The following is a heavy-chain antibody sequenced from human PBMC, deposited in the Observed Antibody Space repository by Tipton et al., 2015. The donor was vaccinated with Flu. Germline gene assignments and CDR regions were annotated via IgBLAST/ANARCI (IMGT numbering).Heavy chain of an antibody. V-gene: IGHV4-59*01. CDR2: IDSSGST. D-gene: IGHD3-10*01. J-gene: IGHJ4*02. CDR1: GGSITNYY. CDR3: ARVLAGHFGEGYFFDY. Sequence: TLSLTCSVSGGSITNYYWSWIRQPPGKGLEWIGYIDSSGSTTYNPSLKSRVSMSADTSMNQFSLRLNSMTAADTAIYYCARVLAGHFGEGYFFDYWGQGALVTVSS.